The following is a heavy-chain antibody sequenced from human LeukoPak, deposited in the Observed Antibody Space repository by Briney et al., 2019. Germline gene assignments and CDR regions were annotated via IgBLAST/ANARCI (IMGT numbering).Heavy chain of an antibody. CDR2: IYHSGST. J-gene: IGHJ4*02. D-gene: IGHD6-13*01. V-gene: IGHV4-39*07. Sequence: SETLSLTCTVSGGSISSGDYYWGWIRQPPGKGLELIGNIYHSGSTYYNPSLKSRVTISVDTSKNQFSLKLSSVTAADTAVYYCARRLQQLGAFDYWGQGTLVTVSA. CDR3: ARRLQQLGAFDY. CDR1: GGSISSGDYY.